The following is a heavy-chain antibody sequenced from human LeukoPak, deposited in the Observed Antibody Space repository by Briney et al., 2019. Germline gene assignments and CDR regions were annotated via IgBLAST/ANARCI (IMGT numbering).Heavy chain of an antibody. CDR1: GGTFSSYA. J-gene: IGHJ4*02. CDR3: ASLPITIFGSYFDY. V-gene: IGHV1-69*13. Sequence: SVKVSCTASGGTFSSYAISWVRQAPGQGREWVGGIITIFGTANYAQKYQGRVTITADEPTSTAYMELSSLRSEDTAVYYCASLPITIFGSYFDYWGQGTLVTVSS. CDR2: IITIFGTA. D-gene: IGHD3-3*01.